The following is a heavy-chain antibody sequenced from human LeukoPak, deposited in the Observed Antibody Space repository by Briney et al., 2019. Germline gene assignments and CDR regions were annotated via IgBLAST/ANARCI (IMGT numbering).Heavy chain of an antibody. V-gene: IGHV3-30*01. CDR3: ARDSTYYYASGSSGPHYFDY. D-gene: IGHD3-10*01. CDR2: ISNVETNT. J-gene: IGHJ4*02. CDR1: GFTFSNYA. Sequence: AGGSLRLSCAASGFTFSNYAMHWVRQAPGKGLEWVAVISNVETNTYYADSVKGRFTISRDNSKNTLYPQLNSLRAEDTSVYYCARDSTYYYASGSSGPHYFDYWGQGTLVTVSS.